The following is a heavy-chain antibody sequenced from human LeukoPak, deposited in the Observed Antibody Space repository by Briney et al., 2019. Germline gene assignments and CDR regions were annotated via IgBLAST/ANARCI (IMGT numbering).Heavy chain of an antibody. CDR2: IRYDVTNK. V-gene: IGHV3-30*02. CDR1: GFTFSSYG. D-gene: IGHD4-17*01. CDR3: AKDRDYGDYTSAYYYYMDV. J-gene: IGHJ6*03. Sequence: GGSLRLSCAASGFTFSSYGIHWVRQAPGKGLEWVAFIRYDVTNKWYADSVKGRFTISRDNSKNTLYLQMNSLRVEDTAVYHCAKDRDYGDYTSAYYYYMDVWGKGTTVTVSS.